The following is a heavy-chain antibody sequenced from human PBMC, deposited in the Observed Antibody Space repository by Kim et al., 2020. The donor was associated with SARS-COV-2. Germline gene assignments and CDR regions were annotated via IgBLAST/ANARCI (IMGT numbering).Heavy chain of an antibody. V-gene: IGHV1-18*04. J-gene: IGHJ5*02. CDR3: ANHWYSGYDYFSWFDP. CDR2: ISAYNGNT. CDR1: GYTFTSYG. Sequence: ASVKVSCKASGYTFTSYGISWVRQAPGQGLEWMGWISAYNGNTNYAQKLQGRVTMTTDTSTSTAYMELRSLRSDDTAVYYCANHWYSGYDYFSWFDPWGQGTLVTVSS. D-gene: IGHD5-12*01.